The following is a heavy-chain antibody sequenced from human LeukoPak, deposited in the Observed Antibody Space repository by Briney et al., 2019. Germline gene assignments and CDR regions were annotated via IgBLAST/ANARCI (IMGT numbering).Heavy chain of an antibody. Sequence: PGGSLRLSCAASGFTFSSYAMSWVRQAPGKGLEWVSVISAGGYYPYYADTNYADSVKGRFTISRDNAQNSLYLQMNSLRAEDTAVYYCARVGTPMVTIVAPYYMDVWGKGTTVTVSS. CDR3: ARVGTPMVTIVAPYYMDV. J-gene: IGHJ6*03. CDR2: ISAGGYYPYYADT. CDR1: GFTFSSYA. V-gene: IGHV3-23*01. D-gene: IGHD5-18*01.